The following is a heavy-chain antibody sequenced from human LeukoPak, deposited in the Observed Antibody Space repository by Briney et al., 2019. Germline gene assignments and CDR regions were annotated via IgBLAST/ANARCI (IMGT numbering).Heavy chain of an antibody. J-gene: IGHJ4*02. Sequence: PGGSLRLSCAASGFTFSDYYMSWIRQAPGKVLEWVSYISSSCSTIYYAGAVKGRFTISRDNAKNSLYLQMNSLRAEDTAVYYCARRYCSSTSCYYFDYWGQGTLVTVSS. CDR1: GFTFSDYY. D-gene: IGHD2-2*01. CDR2: ISSSCSTI. CDR3: ARRYCSSTSCYYFDY. V-gene: IGHV3-11*04.